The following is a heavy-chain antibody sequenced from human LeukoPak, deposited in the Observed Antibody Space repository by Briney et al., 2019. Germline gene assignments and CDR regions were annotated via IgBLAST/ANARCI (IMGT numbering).Heavy chain of an antibody. CDR1: AYSFTDYY. Sequence: ASVKVPCKASAYSFTDYYTHWVRQAPGQGLEWMGRINPNTGVTDYAQIFKGRVTMTRDTSISTAYMELSRLGSDDTAVYYCARSSPTYYFDSSGYYYGDYWGQGTLVTVSS. D-gene: IGHD3-22*01. CDR2: INPNTGVT. J-gene: IGHJ4*02. CDR3: ARSSPTYYFDSSGYYYGDY. V-gene: IGHV1-2*06.